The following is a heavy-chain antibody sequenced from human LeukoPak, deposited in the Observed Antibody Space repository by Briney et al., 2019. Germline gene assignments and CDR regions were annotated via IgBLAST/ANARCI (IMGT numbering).Heavy chain of an antibody. V-gene: IGHV1-2*02. CDR1: GYAFTGYY. CDR2: INPNSGGT. J-gene: IGHJ4*02. D-gene: IGHD1-26*01. CDR3: ASPGLKGGTPTDNFDY. Sequence: GASVKVSCKASGYAFTGYYMHWVRQAPGQGLEWMGWINPNSGGTNYAQKFQGRVTMTRDPSISTAYMELSMLRSDDTAVYYCASPGLKGGTPTDNFDYWGQGTLVTVSS.